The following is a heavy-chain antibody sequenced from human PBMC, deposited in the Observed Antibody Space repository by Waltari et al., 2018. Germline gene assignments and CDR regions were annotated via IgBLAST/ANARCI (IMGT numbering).Heavy chain of an antibody. CDR2: INHSGST. D-gene: IGHD6-13*01. V-gene: IGHV4-34*01. Sequence: QVQLQQWGAGLLKPSETLSLTCAVYGGSFSGSYWSWIRQPPGKGLEWIGEINHSGSTNYNPSLKSRVTISVDTSRNQFSLKLSSVTAADTAVYYCARGREAAAGTYNWFDPWGQGTLVTVSS. CDR3: ARGREAAAGTYNWFDP. CDR1: GGSFSGSY. J-gene: IGHJ5*02.